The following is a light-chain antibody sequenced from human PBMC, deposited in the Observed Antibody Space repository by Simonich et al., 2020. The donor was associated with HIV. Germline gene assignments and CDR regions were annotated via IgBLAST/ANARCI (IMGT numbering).Light chain of an antibody. V-gene: IGKV1-33*01. J-gene: IGKJ4*01. CDR1: QSISSW. Sequence: DIQMTQSPSTLSASVGDRVTITCRASQSISSWLAWYQQKPGKAPKLLIYDASHLETGVPSRFSGSGSGTDCTFTISSLQPEDIATYYCQQYDNLPPLTFGGGTKVEIK. CDR3: QQYDNLPPLT. CDR2: DAS.